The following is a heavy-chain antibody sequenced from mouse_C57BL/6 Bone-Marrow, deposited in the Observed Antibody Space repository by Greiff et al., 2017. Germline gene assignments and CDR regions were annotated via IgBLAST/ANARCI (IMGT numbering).Heavy chain of an antibody. CDR1: GYAFTNYL. D-gene: IGHD1-1*01. V-gene: IGHV1-54*01. CDR3: ARRNYYGSSSLFDY. Sequence: VQRVESGAELVRPGTSVKVSCKASGYAFTNYLIEWVKQRPGQGLEWIGVINPGSGGTNYNEKFKGKATLTADKSSSTAYMQLSSLTSEDSAVYFCARRNYYGSSSLFDYWGQGTTLTVSS. CDR2: INPGSGGT. J-gene: IGHJ2*01.